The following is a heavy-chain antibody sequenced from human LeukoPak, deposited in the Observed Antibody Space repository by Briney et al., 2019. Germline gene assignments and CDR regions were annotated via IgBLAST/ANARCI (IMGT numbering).Heavy chain of an antibody. CDR3: ARWDVRVITPYYYYYGMDV. CDR1: GGSISSYY. D-gene: IGHD3-22*01. CDR2: IYYSGST. J-gene: IGHJ6*02. V-gene: IGHV4-59*01. Sequence: SETLSLTCNVSGGSISSYYWSWIRQPPGKGLEWIGYIYYSGSTNYNPSLKSRVTISVDTSKNQFSLKLSSVTAADTAVYYCARWDVRVITPYYYYYGMDVWGQGTTVTVSS.